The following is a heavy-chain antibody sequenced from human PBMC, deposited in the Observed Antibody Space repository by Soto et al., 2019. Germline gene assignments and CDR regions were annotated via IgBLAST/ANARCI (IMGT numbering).Heavy chain of an antibody. CDR1: GGAISSYY. Sequence: QVQLQESGPGLVKPSEPLSLTCTVSGGAISSYYWSWIRQPPGKGLEWIGYIYYSGSTNYNPSLKSRVTISVDTSKNQFSLKLSSVTAADTAVYYCARGWGIDYWGQGTLVTVSS. D-gene: IGHD3-16*01. V-gene: IGHV4-59*01. CDR2: IYYSGST. CDR3: ARGWGIDY. J-gene: IGHJ4*02.